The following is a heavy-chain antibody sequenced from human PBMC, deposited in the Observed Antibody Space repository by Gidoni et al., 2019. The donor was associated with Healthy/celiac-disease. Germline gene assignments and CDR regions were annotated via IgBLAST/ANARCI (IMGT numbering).Heavy chain of an antibody. CDR2: ISSSSSTI. V-gene: IGHV3-48*02. CDR3: ARGPTYYYDSSGPNQPDY. CDR1: GLPFSSYS. D-gene: IGHD3-22*01. Sequence: EVQLVESGGGLVQPGGSLRLSCAASGLPFSSYSMNWVRQAPGKGLEWVSYISSSSSTIYYADSVKGRFTISRDNAKNSLYLQMNSLRDEDTAVYYCARGPTYYYDSSGPNQPDYWGQGTLVTVSS. J-gene: IGHJ4*02.